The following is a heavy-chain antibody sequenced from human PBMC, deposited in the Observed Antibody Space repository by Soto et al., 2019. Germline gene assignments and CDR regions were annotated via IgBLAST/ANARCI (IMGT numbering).Heavy chain of an antibody. V-gene: IGHV3-30*18. J-gene: IGHJ4*02. CDR3: AKGGDYGGNSGVDY. Sequence: VQLVESGGGVVQPGRSLRLSCAASGFTFSSYGMHWVRQAPGKGLEWVAVISYDGSNKYYADSVKGRFTISRDNSKNTLYLQMNSLRAEDTAVYYCAKGGDYGGNSGVDYWGQGTLVTVSS. D-gene: IGHD4-17*01. CDR1: GFTFSSYG. CDR2: ISYDGSNK.